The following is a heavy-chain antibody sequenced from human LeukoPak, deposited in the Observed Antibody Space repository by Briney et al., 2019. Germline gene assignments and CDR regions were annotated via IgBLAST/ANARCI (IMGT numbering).Heavy chain of an antibody. CDR3: ARDVGSAAADIKFDY. V-gene: IGHV1-69*04. D-gene: IGHD6-13*01. J-gene: IGHJ4*02. Sequence: SVKVSCKASGGTFSSYAISWVRQAPGEGLEWMGRIIPILGIANYAQKFQGRVTITADKYTGTAYMELSSLRSEDTAVYYCARDVGSAAADIKFDYWGQGTLVTVSS. CDR2: IIPILGIA. CDR1: GGTFSSYA.